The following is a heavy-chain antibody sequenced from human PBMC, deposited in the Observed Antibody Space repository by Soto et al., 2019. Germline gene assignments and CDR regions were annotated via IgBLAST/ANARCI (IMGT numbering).Heavy chain of an antibody. V-gene: IGHV4-59*01. Sequence: QVQLQESGPGLVKPSETLSLTCTVSGGSISSYYWSWIRQPPGKGLEWIGCIYYSGSTNYNPSLRSTVTILVDTSKNQFALKLSSVTAADTAIYYCARASGDLGWFDPWGQGTLVTVSS. J-gene: IGHJ5*02. CDR1: GGSISSYY. CDR2: IYYSGST. D-gene: IGHD4-17*01. CDR3: ARASGDLGWFDP.